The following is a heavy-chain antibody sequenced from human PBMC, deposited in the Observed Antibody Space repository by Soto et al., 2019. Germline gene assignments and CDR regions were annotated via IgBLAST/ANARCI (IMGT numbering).Heavy chain of an antibody. CDR1: GFSLTTRGVG. CDR3: AHITNCYHYDWFDP. CDR2: IYWDDDK. J-gene: IGHJ5*02. V-gene: IGHV2-5*02. Sequence: QITLKESGPTLVKPTQTLTLTCTFSGFSLTTRGVGVGWIRQPPGKALECLALIYWDDDKRYSPSLQSRLSITNDTSNNQVVLTMTNVAAVDTATYYCAHITNCYHYDWFDPWGQGTLVSVSS. D-gene: IGHD3-22*01.